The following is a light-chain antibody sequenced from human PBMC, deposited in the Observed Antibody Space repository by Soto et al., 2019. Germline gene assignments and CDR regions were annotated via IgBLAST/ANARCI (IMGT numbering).Light chain of an antibody. CDR2: GTS. CDR3: HHYGYGVDT. V-gene: IGKV3-20*01. CDR1: QSVRSNY. J-gene: IGKJ2*01. Sequence: EIVLTQSPGTLSLSPGERATLSCRASQSVRSNYLAWYQQQPGQAPRLLIFGTSSRATGIPDRFSGSGSGTDFTLTISRLEPEDSAVYICHHYGYGVDTFGHGTNREIK.